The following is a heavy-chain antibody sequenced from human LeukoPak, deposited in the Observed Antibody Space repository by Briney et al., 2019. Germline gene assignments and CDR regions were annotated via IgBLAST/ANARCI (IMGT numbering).Heavy chain of an antibody. CDR1: GYTFTGYY. J-gene: IGHJ4*02. D-gene: IGHD4-17*01. CDR3: ASLDTVTTNVVDNNFDY. V-gene: IGHV1-2*02. CDR2: INPNSGGT. Sequence: ASVKVSCKASGYTFTGYYIFWVRQAPGQGLEWMGWINPNSGGTNYAQKFQGRVTMTRDTSISTAYMELSRLRSDDTAVYYCASLDTVTTNVVDNNFDYWGQGTLVTVSS.